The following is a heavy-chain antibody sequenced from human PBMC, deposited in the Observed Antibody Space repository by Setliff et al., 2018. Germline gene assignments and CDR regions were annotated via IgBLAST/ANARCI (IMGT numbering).Heavy chain of an antibody. CDR2: INTKTGKP. D-gene: IGHD2-8*02. CDR3: ARDTGVRGQENTGYYGGGFAY. J-gene: IGHJ4*02. V-gene: IGHV7-4-1*02. Sequence: ASVKVSCKASGYTFTQYPINWVRQAPGHGLEWMGWINTKTGKPTYAQAFRGRLGFSLDTSVSTAYLQISSLKAEDTAVYYCARDTGVRGQENTGYYGGGFAYWGQGTLVTVSS. CDR1: GYTFTQYP.